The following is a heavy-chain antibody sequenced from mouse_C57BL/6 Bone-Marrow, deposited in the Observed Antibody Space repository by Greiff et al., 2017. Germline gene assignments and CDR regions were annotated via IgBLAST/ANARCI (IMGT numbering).Heavy chain of an antibody. J-gene: IGHJ4*01. V-gene: IGHV1-81*01. CDR1: GYTFTSYG. Sequence: VMLVESGAELARPGASVKLSCKASGYTFTSYGISWVKQRTGQGLEWIGEIYPRSGNTYYNEKLKGKATLTADKSSSTAYMELRSLTSEDSAVYFCTRTMVTHFWYAMDYWGQGTSVTVSS. CDR2: IYPRSGNT. CDR3: TRTMVTHFWYAMDY. D-gene: IGHD2-2*01.